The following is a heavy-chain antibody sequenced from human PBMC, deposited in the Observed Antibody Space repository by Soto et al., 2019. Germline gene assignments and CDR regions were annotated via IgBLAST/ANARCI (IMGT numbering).Heavy chain of an antibody. D-gene: IGHD3-9*01. CDR2: MNPNSGNT. Sequence: ASVKVSCKASGYTFTSYDINWVRQATGQGLEWMGWMNPNSGNTGYAQKFQGRVTMTRNTSISTAYMELSSLRSDDTAVYYCARAGTYDILTGYYVFDWFDPWGQGTLVTVSS. V-gene: IGHV1-8*01. CDR3: ARAGTYDILTGYYVFDWFDP. CDR1: GYTFTSYD. J-gene: IGHJ5*02.